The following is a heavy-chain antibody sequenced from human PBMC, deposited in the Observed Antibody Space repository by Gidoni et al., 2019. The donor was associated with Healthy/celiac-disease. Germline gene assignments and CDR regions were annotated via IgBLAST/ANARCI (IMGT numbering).Heavy chain of an antibody. CDR3: ARVLLPGGFLYGMDV. Sequence: QVQLQESGPGLVNTSETLSLTFTVSGGSISSYYWSWIRQPPGKGLEWIGYIYYSWSTNSNPSLKSRVTISVDTSKNQFSLKLRSVTAADTAVYYCARVLLPGGFLYGMDVWGQGTTVTVSS. D-gene: IGHD3-10*01. CDR2: IYYSWST. CDR1: GGSISSYY. J-gene: IGHJ6*02. V-gene: IGHV4-59*01.